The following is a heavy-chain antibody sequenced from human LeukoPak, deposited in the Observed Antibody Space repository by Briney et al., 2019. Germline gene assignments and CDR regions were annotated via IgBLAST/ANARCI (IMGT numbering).Heavy chain of an antibody. CDR3: ARDQGDYYFDY. D-gene: IGHD2-21*02. V-gene: IGHV1-2*02. CDR1: GYTFSNYY. Sequence: ASVKVSCKASGYTFSNYYMHWVRQAPGQGLEWMGWINPNSGGTNYAQKFQGRVTMTRDTSISATYMELSRLRSDDTAVYYCARDQGDYYFDYWGQGTLVTVSS. J-gene: IGHJ4*02. CDR2: INPNSGGT.